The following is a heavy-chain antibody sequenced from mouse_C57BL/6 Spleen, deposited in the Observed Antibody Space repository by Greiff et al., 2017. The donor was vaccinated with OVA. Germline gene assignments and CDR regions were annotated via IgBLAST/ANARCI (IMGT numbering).Heavy chain of an antibody. CDR3: ASVGYGSGYGYAMDY. CDR1: GYTFTSYW. D-gene: IGHD1-1*01. CDR2: IDPSDSYT. V-gene: IGHV1-69*01. Sequence: VQLQQPGAELVMPGASVKLSCKASGYTFTSYWMHWVKQRPGQGLEWIGEIDPSDSYTNYNQKFKGQSTLTVDKSSSTAYMQLSSLTSEDSAVYYCASVGYGSGYGYAMDYWGQGTSVTVSS. J-gene: IGHJ4*01.